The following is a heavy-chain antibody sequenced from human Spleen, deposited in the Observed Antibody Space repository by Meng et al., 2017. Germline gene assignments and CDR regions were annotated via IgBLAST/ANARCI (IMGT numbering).Heavy chain of an antibody. CDR2: INTYNGKT. J-gene: IGHJ4*02. CDR3: ATRGNPYLNC. CDR1: GYTLSTDG. Sequence: QGQLVQSGGETNKPGASVKVSCEASGYTLSTDGFSWVRQAPVQGLEWLGWINTYNGKTDYAQKFQGRVTMTADTSTRTAYMELRSLRSDDTAVYYCATRGNPYLNCWGQGTLVTVSS. V-gene: IGHV1-18*01.